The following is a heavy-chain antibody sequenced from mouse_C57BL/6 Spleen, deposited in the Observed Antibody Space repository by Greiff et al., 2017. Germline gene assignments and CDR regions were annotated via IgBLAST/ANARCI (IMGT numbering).Heavy chain of an antibody. CDR2: IYPGSGST. Sequence: QVQLQQSGAELVKPGASVKMSCKASGYTFTSYWITWVKQRPGHGLEWIGDIYPGSGSTNYNEKFKSKATLNVDTSSSTAYMQLSSLTSEDSAVYYGAIIRYYYYYFEDGGQGTTLTVSS. J-gene: IGHJ2*01. CDR3: AIIRYYYYYFED. D-gene: IGHD2-4*01. CDR1: GYTFTSYW. V-gene: IGHV1-55*01.